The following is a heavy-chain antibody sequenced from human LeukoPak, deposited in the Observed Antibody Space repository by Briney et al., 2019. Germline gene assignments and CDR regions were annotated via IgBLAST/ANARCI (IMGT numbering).Heavy chain of an antibody. CDR2: IYYSGST. J-gene: IGHJ4*02. Sequence: SGTLSLTCTVSGGSISSGGYYWSWIRQHPGKGLEWIGYIYYSGSTYYNPSLKSRVTISVDTSKNQFSLKLSSVTAADTAVYYCARAGSSSGDFDYWGQGTLVTVSS. D-gene: IGHD6-6*01. CDR3: ARAGSSSGDFDY. CDR1: GGSISSGGYY. V-gene: IGHV4-31*03.